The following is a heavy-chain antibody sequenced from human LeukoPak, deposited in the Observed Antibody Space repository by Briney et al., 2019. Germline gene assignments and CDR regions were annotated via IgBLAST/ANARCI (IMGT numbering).Heavy chain of an antibody. V-gene: IGHV1-2*02. CDR1: GYPFTGYY. Sequence: ASVKVSCKASGYPFTGYYMHWVRQAPGQGLEWMGWINPNSGGTNYAQKFQGRVTMTRDTSISTAYMELSRLRSDDTAVYYCARAYSGSYLPSTSGDFDYWGQGTLVTVSS. J-gene: IGHJ4*02. CDR3: ARAYSGSYLPSTSGDFDY. CDR2: INPNSGGT. D-gene: IGHD1-26*01.